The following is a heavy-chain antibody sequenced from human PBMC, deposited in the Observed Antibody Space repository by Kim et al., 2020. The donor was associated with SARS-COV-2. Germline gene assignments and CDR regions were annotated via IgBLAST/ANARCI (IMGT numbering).Heavy chain of an antibody. D-gene: IGHD3-16*02. J-gene: IGHJ6*02. Sequence: KGYAASVKGRFTISRDDSKSIAYLQMNSLKSEDTAVYYCTSSYPLYGLDVWGQGTTVTVSS. CDR3: TSSYPLYGLDV. CDR2: K. V-gene: IGHV3-49*02.